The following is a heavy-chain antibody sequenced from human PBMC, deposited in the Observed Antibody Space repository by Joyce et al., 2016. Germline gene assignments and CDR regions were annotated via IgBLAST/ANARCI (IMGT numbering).Heavy chain of an antibody. CDR1: GGSISSGGYY. V-gene: IGHV4-30-2*01. CDR2: IYPSGST. Sequence: QLQLQESGSGLVEPSQTLSLTCAVSGGSISSGGYYWSWVRQPPGKGLVWIGYIYPSGSTCSQPSLESRVTISVDRSNNEFFLKVTSVTAADTAVYYCARVSNWFDPWGQGTLVTVSS. CDR3: ARVSNWFDP. J-gene: IGHJ5*02.